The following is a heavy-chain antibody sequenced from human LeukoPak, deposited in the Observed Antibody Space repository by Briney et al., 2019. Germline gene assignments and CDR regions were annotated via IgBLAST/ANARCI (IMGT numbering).Heavy chain of an antibody. CDR3: AKGPKYCSGTSCYKFDY. Sequence: TGGSLRLSCAAFGFTFSSYGMHWVRQAPGKGLEWVAFIRYDGSNKYYADSVKGRFTISRDNSKNTLYLQMNSLRAEDTAVYYCAKGPKYCSGTSCYKFDYWGQGTLVTVSS. CDR1: GFTFSSYG. J-gene: IGHJ4*02. CDR2: IRYDGSNK. D-gene: IGHD2-2*02. V-gene: IGHV3-30*02.